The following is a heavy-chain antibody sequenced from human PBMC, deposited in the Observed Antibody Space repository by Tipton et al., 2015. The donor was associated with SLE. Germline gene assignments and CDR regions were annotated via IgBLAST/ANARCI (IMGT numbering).Heavy chain of an antibody. CDR3: ARVKRVTMIVVVTYWYFDL. CDR1: GFTVSSNY. J-gene: IGHJ2*01. CDR2: IYSGGST. V-gene: IGHV3-53*01. Sequence: SLRLSCAASGFTVSSNYMSWVRQAPGKGLEGVSVIYSGGSTYYADSVKGRFTISRDNSKNTLYLQMNSLRAEDTAVYYCARVKRVTMIVVVTYWYFDLWGRGTLVTVSS. D-gene: IGHD3-22*01.